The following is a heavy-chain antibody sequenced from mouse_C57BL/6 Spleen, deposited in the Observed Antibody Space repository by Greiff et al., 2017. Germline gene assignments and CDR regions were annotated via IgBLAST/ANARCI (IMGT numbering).Heavy chain of an antibody. CDR1: GYTFTSYG. CDR3: ARDPTVVATRYFDV. Sequence: QVQLQQSGAELARPGASVKLSCKASGYTFTSYGISWVKQRTGQGLEWIGEIYPRSGNTYYNEKFKGKATLTADKFSSTAYMELRSLTSEDSAVYFCARDPTVVATRYFDVWGTGTTVTVSS. J-gene: IGHJ1*03. V-gene: IGHV1-81*01. D-gene: IGHD1-1*01. CDR2: IYPRSGNT.